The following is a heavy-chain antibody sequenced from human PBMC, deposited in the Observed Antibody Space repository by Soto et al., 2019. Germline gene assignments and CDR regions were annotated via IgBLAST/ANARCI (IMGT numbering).Heavy chain of an antibody. J-gene: IGHJ5*02. CDR3: AREGRGDSSGYYYRWFDP. Sequence: QVQLQESGPGLVKPSQTLSLTCTVSGGSISSGGYYWSWIRQHPGKGLEWIGYIYYSGSTYYNPXXKSRVTLSVDXXKXQXXLKLSSVTAAATAVYYCAREGRGDSSGYYYRWFDPWGQGTLVTVSS. CDR2: IYYSGST. D-gene: IGHD3-22*01. V-gene: IGHV4-31*03. CDR1: GGSISSGGYY.